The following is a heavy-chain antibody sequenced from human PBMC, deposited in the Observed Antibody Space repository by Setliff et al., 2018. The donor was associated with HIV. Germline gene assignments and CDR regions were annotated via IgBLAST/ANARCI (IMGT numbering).Heavy chain of an antibody. CDR3: ARGLGGYCSSVSCYEADH. J-gene: IGHJ5*02. CDR2: FYYSGTT. V-gene: IGHV4-59*12. D-gene: IGHD2-2*01. CDR1: GSSINNYY. Sequence: SETLSLTCTVSGSSINNYYWNWIRQAPGKGLEWIGYFYYSGTTDYNPSLKSRATISVDKSKNQFSLKLSSVTAADTAVYYCARGLGGYCSSVSCYEADHWGQGTLVTVSS.